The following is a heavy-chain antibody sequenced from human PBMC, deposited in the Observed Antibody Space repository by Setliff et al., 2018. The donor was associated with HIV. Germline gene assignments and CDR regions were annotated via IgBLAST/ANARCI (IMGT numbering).Heavy chain of an antibody. Sequence: ASVKVSCKPSGYTFSSYDINWVRQAAGRGLEWMGWMNPDSRNTGYAQRFEGRVALTWDTSISTAYLELNHLKSDDTAVYYCARARTDYYDRRRRSHYYIDVWARGATVTVSS. J-gene: IGHJ6*03. CDR3: ARARTDYYDRRRRSHYYIDV. CDR1: GYTFSSYD. V-gene: IGHV1-8*02. CDR2: MNPDSRNT. D-gene: IGHD3-22*01.